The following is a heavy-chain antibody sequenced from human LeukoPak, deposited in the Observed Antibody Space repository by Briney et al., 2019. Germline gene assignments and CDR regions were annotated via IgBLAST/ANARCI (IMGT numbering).Heavy chain of an antibody. Sequence: GGSLRLSCAASGFTFSSYGMHWVRQAPGKGLEWVAVISYDGSNKYYADSVKGRFTISRDNSKNTLYLQMNSLRAEDTAVYYCAKVAGGVTSWFDPWGQGTLVTVSS. V-gene: IGHV3-30*18. CDR3: AKVAGGVTSWFDP. J-gene: IGHJ5*02. CDR1: GFTFSSYG. D-gene: IGHD3-10*01. CDR2: ISYDGSNK.